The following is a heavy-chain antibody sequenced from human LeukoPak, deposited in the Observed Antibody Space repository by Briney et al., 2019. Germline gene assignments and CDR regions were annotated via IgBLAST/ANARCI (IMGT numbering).Heavy chain of an antibody. J-gene: IGHJ3*02. CDR3: AGDPNYFDTSGYYRSHYAFDI. V-gene: IGHV3-21*01. Sequence: GGSLRLSCAASGFTFSSYNMNWVRQAPGKGLEWVSSVSNSRSYIYYADSVKGRFTISRDNAKNSLYLQMNSLRAEDTAVYFCAGDPNYFDTSGYYRSHYAFDIWGQGTMVTVSS. CDR2: VSNSRSYI. D-gene: IGHD3-22*01. CDR1: GFTFSSYN.